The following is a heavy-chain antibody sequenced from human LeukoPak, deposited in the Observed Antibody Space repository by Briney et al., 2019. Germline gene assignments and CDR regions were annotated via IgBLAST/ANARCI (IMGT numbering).Heavy chain of an antibody. D-gene: IGHD2-8*01. CDR2: ISHDGSNK. CDR3: ARGPERTGVGTRYYYDMDV. V-gene: IGHV3-30-3*01. Sequence: GSLRLSCAASGFTFSSYAMHWVRQAPGKGLEWVAVISHDGSNKYYADSVKGRFTISRDNSKNTLYLQMNSLRAEDTAVYYCARGPERTGVGTRYYYDMDVWGQGTTVTVSS. CDR1: GFTFSSYA. J-gene: IGHJ6*02.